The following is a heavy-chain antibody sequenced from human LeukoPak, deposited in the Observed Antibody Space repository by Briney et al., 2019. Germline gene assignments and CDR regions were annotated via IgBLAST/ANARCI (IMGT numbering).Heavy chain of an antibody. D-gene: IGHD4/OR15-4a*01. CDR2: ISASGGMM. J-gene: IGHJ4*02. Sequence: PGGSLRLSCAASGFRFDDFYVSWIRQVPGKGLEWISFISASGGMMDHADSVKGRFTISRDNAKNSVHLEVNNLKAEDTAVYHCARHMVLSPCDYWGPGTLVTVSS. CDR1: GFRFDDFY. CDR3: ARHMVLSPCDY. V-gene: IGHV3-11*01.